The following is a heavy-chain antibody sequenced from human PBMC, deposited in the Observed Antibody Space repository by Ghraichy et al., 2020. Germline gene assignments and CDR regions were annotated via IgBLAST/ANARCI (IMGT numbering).Heavy chain of an antibody. D-gene: IGHD1-26*01. CDR1: GGSISRSNFY. J-gene: IGHJ4*02. CDR2: ISYTGHT. Sequence: SETLSLTCTVSGGSISRSNFYWGWIHQPPGKGLEWIASISYTGHTYYNPSLKSRVTISVDTSRNQFSLKLSSLTAADTAVYYCARHVGAAYFDYWGQGTLVTVS. V-gene: IGHV4-39*01. CDR3: ARHVGAAYFDY.